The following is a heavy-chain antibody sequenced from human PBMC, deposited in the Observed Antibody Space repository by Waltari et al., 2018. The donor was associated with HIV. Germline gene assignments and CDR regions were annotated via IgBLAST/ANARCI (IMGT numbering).Heavy chain of an antibody. V-gene: IGHV3-33*01. Sequence: QVQLVESGGGVVQPGTSLRLSCVTSGFSFSDYGMPWVRQAPGQGLECVDFIWHDGRKKFYADSVRGRFTISRDFSKNTLYLQMNSVRGEDTAGYYCARKVFEPVGGTVYHFDNWGQGTLVTVSS. CDR2: IWHDGRKK. CDR3: ARKVFEPVGGTVYHFDN. CDR1: GFSFSDYG. J-gene: IGHJ4*02. D-gene: IGHD6-19*01.